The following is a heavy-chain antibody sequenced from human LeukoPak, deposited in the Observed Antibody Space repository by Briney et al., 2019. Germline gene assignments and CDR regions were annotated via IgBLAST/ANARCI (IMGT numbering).Heavy chain of an antibody. CDR2: MYYSGNS. CDR3: ARDYCRSGRLAYYFDY. V-gene: IGHV4-59*12. Sequence: SETLSLTCTVSGGSITSYYWSWIRQPPGKGLEWIGYMYYSGNSYYNPSLKSRVTISVDTSKNQFSLKLSSVTAADTAVYYCARDYCRSGRLAYYFDYWGQGTLVTVSS. J-gene: IGHJ4*02. CDR1: GGSITSYY. D-gene: IGHD3-10*01.